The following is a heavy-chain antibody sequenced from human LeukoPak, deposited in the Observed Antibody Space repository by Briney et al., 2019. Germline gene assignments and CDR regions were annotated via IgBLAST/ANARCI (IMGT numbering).Heavy chain of an antibody. CDR3: AREYYYGSGSSKDSPFDY. Sequence: ASVKVSCKASGYTFTDYYMHWVRQAPGQGLEWMGWINPNSGGTNYAQKFQGRVTMTRDTSISTAYMELSRLRSDDTAVYYCAREYYYGSGSSKDSPFDYWGQGTLVTVSS. CDR1: GYTFTDYY. CDR2: INPNSGGT. J-gene: IGHJ4*02. V-gene: IGHV1-2*02. D-gene: IGHD3-10*01.